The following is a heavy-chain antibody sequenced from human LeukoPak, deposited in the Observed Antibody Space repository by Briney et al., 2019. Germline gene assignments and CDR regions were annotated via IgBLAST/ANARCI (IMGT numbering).Heavy chain of an antibody. D-gene: IGHD3-3*01. CDR1: GGSFGNYY. Sequence: SETLSLTCTVYGGSFGNYYWSWIRQPPGKGLEWIAEINQGGNTNYNPSLKSRVTISLDTSKNQFSLKLSSVPAADTAVYYCAIGPGGYYFDYWGQGTLVTVSS. CDR2: INQGGNT. CDR3: AIGPGGYYFDY. V-gene: IGHV4-34*01. J-gene: IGHJ4*02.